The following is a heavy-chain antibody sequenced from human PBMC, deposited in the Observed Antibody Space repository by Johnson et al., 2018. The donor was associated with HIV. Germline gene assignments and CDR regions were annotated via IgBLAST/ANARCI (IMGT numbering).Heavy chain of an antibody. Sequence: QVQLVESGGGLVQPGGSLRLSCAASGFTFSTYGMHWVRQAPGTGLEWVAFIRYDGSNKYYADSVKGRFTISRDNSKNTLYLQMNSLSAEDTAVYYCAKGENDYGDYGLDAFDIWGQGTMVTVSS. CDR1: GFTFSTYG. CDR3: AKGENDYGDYGLDAFDI. J-gene: IGHJ3*02. D-gene: IGHD4-17*01. CDR2: IRYDGSNK. V-gene: IGHV3-30*02.